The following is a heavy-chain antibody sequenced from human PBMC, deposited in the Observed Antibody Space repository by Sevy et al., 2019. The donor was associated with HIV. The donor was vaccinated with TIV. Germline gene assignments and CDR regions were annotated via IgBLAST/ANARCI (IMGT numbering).Heavy chain of an antibody. J-gene: IGHJ6*02. CDR1: GGTFSSYA. CDR2: IIPIFGTT. V-gene: IGHV1-69*13. CDR3: AIERAQAAAGTYYYYDGMDV. D-gene: IGHD6-13*01. Sequence: ASVKVSCKASGGTFSSYAISWVRQAPGQGLEWMGGIIPIFGTTNYAQKFQGRVTITADESTSTAYMELSSLRSEDTAVYYCAIERAQAAAGTYYYYDGMDVWGQGTTVTVSS.